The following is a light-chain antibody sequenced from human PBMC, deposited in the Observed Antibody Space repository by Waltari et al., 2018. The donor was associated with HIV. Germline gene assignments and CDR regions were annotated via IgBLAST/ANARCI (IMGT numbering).Light chain of an antibody. CDR1: SIEVGGYKH. CDR3: SSYTSSSIPVV. CDR2: EVS. V-gene: IGLV2-14*01. Sequence: QSALAQPASVSGSPGQSLPLSCPGPSIEVGGYKHVPWYQQHPGKAPKLIVYEVSNRPSGVSNRFSGSKSGNTASLTISGLQADDEGDYYCSSYTSSSIPVVIGGGTKLTVL. J-gene: IGLJ2*01.